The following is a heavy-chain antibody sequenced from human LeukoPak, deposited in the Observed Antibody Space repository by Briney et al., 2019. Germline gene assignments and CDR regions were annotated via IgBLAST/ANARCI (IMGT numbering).Heavy chain of an antibody. V-gene: IGHV3-23*01. D-gene: IGHD1-26*01. CDR1: GFTFSSYA. CDR3: AKGLQWELPFDY. CDR2: ISGSGSST. Sequence: GGPLRLSCEPPGFTFSSYAMSWFPRAQGRGLGGLSSISGSGSSTYYADSVKGRFTISRDNSKNTLYAQMNSLRAEDTAVYSCAKGLQWELPFDYWGQGTLVTVSS. J-gene: IGHJ4*02.